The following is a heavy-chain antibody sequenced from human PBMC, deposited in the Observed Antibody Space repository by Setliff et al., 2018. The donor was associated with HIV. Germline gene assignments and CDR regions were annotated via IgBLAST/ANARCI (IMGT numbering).Heavy chain of an antibody. CDR1: GFTFNNAW. J-gene: IGHJ5*02. V-gene: IGHV3-15*01. CDR3: TTEDPWLRFGH. Sequence: PGGSLRLSCAASGFTFNNAWMTWDRQAPGKGLEWVGHIKSKTDGGTTDYAAPVKGRFTISRDDSKTTLYLQMNSLKTEDTAVYYCTTEDPWLRFGHWGQGTLVTVSS. CDR2: IKSKTDGGTT. D-gene: IGHD5-12*01.